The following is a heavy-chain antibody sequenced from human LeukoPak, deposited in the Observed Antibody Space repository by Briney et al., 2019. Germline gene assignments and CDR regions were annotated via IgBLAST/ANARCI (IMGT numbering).Heavy chain of an antibody. CDR3: ARGGGYYDARFDY. Sequence: SEALSLTCTVSGGSISSYYWSWIRPPPGKGLEWIGYIYYSGSTNYNPSLKSRVAISVDTSKSQFSLKLSSVTAADTAVYYCARGGGYYDARFDYWGQGTLVTVS. D-gene: IGHD3-22*01. V-gene: IGHV4-59*01. CDR1: GGSISSYY. J-gene: IGHJ4*02. CDR2: IYYSGST.